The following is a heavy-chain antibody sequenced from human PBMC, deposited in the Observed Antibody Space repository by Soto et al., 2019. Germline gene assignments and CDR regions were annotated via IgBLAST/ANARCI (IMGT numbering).Heavy chain of an antibody. CDR2: IYYSGIT. V-gene: IGHV4-39*01. Sequence: PSETLSLTCTVSGGSMGSNTYSWGWIRQPPGKGLEWIGSIYYSGITYYNPSLRSRVSISIDTSKKQLSLKLKSVTAADTAVYYCARHSTIIVVVTAIPSYFDYWGQGPLVTVSS. J-gene: IGHJ4*02. CDR3: ARHSTIIVVVTAIPSYFDY. D-gene: IGHD2-21*02. CDR1: GGSMGSNTYS.